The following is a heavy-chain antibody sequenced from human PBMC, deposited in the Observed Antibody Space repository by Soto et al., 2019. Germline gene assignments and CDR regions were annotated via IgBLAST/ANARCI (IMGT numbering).Heavy chain of an antibody. J-gene: IGHJ4*02. D-gene: IGHD2-15*01. CDR3: ALPGPDIAVVEHSFKNDN. CDR2: IGGSGDST. Sequence: HPGGSLRLSCAASGFTFTFYAMTWVRQTPGKGLECVSGIGGSGDSTHYADSVKGRFTISRDNSKNTLYLQMNSLRAEDTAVYYCALPGPDIAVVEHSFKNDNWGQGTLVTVSS. V-gene: IGHV3-23*01. CDR1: GFTFTFYA.